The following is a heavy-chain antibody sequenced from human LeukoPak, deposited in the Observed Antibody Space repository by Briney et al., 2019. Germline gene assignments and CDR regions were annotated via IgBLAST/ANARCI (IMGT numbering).Heavy chain of an antibody. CDR1: DASSNNSNYY. Sequence: SETLSLTCTVSDASSNNSNYYWGWIRQPPGKGLEWIGYIYYSGSTNYNPSLKSRVTISVDTSKNQFSLKLSSVTAADTAVYYCARDRITMVRGVIITSGMDVWGQGTTVTVSS. J-gene: IGHJ6*02. V-gene: IGHV4-61*01. CDR3: ARDRITMVRGVIITSGMDV. D-gene: IGHD3-10*01. CDR2: IYYSGST.